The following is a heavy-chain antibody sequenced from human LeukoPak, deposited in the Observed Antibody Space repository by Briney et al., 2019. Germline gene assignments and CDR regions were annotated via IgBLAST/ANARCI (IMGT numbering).Heavy chain of an antibody. Sequence: SETLSLTCTVSGGSISSYYWSWIRQPAGKGLEWIGRIYTSGSTNYNPSLKSRVTMSVDTSKNQFSLKLSSVTAADTTVYYCANGYSYGRFDYWGQGTLVTVSS. J-gene: IGHJ4*02. CDR2: IYTSGST. CDR1: GGSISSYY. CDR3: ANGYSYGRFDY. V-gene: IGHV4-4*07. D-gene: IGHD5-18*01.